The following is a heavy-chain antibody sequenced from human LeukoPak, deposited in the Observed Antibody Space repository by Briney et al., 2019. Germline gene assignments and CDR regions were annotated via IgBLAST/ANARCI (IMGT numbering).Heavy chain of an antibody. CDR3: TIGGIVVAANEK. CDR2: IYSDNT. V-gene: IGHV3-53*01. Sequence: GGSLRLSCTVSGFTVSTNSMSWVRQAPGKGLEWVSFIYSDNTHYSDSVKGRFTISRDNSKNTLYLQMNSLRAEDTAVYYCTIGGIVVAANEKWGQGTPVTVSS. CDR1: GFTVSTNS. J-gene: IGHJ4*02. D-gene: IGHD6-19*01.